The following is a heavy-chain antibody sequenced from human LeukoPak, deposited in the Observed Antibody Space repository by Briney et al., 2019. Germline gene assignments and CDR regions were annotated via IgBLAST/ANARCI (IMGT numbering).Heavy chain of an antibody. CDR3: ARDVHGDYGSGWFDP. J-gene: IGHJ5*02. CDR2: IMPLFGTA. Sequence: SVKVSCKTSGGTFTNSAISWVRQAPGQGLEWLGGIMPLFGTAGYAQKFQGRVTITKNESTRTVYMELTSLTSDDTAVYYCARDVHGDYGSGWFDPWGQGTLVSVSS. CDR1: GGTFTNSA. V-gene: IGHV1-69*05. D-gene: IGHD4-17*01.